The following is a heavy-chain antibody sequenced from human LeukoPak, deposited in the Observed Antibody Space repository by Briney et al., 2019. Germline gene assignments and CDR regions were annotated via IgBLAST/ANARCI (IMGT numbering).Heavy chain of an antibody. Sequence: SETLSLTCTVSGGSINSYYWSWIRQPPGKGLEWIGYIYSSGSTNYNPSLKSRVTISVDTSKNQFSLKLTSVPAADTAVYYCARHDSSRLPLDYWGQGTLVTVSS. V-gene: IGHV4-59*08. D-gene: IGHD6-25*01. CDR1: GGSINSYY. CDR3: ARHDSSRLPLDY. CDR2: IYSSGST. J-gene: IGHJ4*02.